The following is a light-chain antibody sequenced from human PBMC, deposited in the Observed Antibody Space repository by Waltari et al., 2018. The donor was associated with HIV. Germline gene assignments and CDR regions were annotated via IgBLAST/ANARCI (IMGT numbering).Light chain of an antibody. J-gene: IGKJ2*01. CDR2: KVS. CDR1: LSLVYSDGNTY. CDR3: MQGTHWPYT. Sequence: VLMTQSPLSLPVTLGQPASISCRSSLSLVYSDGNTYLSWFQQRPGQSPRRLVYKVSKRDSGVPDRFSGSGSGTGFTLKISRVEAEDVGVYYCMQGTHWPYTFGQGTKLEIK. V-gene: IGKV2-30*01.